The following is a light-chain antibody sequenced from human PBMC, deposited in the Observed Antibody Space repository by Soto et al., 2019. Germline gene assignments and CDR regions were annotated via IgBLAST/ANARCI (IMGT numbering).Light chain of an antibody. V-gene: IGKV1-39*01. CDR3: QQCYSRPRT. J-gene: IGKJ1*01. CDR2: TAS. Sequence: DIQMTQSPSSLSASVGDRVTITCRASQSISSYLNWYQQKPGKAPNLLIYTASSLESGVPSRFSGSGSGTDFTLSISSLQPEDFATYFCQQCYSRPRTFGQGTKVDIK. CDR1: QSISSY.